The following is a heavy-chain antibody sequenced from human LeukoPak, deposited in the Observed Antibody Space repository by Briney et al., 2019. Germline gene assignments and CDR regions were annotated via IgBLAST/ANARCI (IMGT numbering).Heavy chain of an antibody. J-gene: IGHJ3*02. CDR3: AKIRGYGDYYDAFDI. D-gene: IGHD4-17*01. CDR1: GFTFSSYG. V-gene: IGHV3-30*18. CDR2: ISYDGSNK. Sequence: PGGSLRLSCAASGFTFSSYGMHWVRQAPGKGLEWVAVISYDGSNKYYADYVKGRFTISRDNSKNTLYLQMNSLRAEDTAVYYCAKIRGYGDYYDAFDIWGQGTMVTVSS.